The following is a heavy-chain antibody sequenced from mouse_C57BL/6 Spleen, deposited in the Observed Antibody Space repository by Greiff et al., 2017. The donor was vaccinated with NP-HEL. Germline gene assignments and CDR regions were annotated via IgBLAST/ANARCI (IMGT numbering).Heavy chain of an antibody. CDR1: GYAFTNYL. CDR2: INPGSGGT. D-gene: IGHD1-3*01. V-gene: IGHV1-54*01. Sequence: QVQLQQSGAELVRPGTSVKVSCKASGYAFTNYLIEWVKQRPGQGLEWIGVINPGSGGTNYNEKFKGKATLTADKSSSTAYMQLSSLTSEDSAVYSCARRGVGYAMDYWGQGTSVTVSS. CDR3: ARRGVGYAMDY. J-gene: IGHJ4*01.